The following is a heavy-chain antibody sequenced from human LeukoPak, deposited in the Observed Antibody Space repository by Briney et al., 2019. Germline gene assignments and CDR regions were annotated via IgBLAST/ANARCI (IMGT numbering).Heavy chain of an antibody. CDR3: ARGSSGSYFGSTVWYFDY. CDR1: GGSMSNYY. V-gene: IGHV4-59*01. D-gene: IGHD3-10*01. CDR2: IYYSGNT. Sequence: SETLSLTCSVSGGSMSNYYWSWIRQPPGKGLEWIGYIYYSGNTHYNPSLKSRVTISVDTSKNQFSLKLSSVTAADTAVYYCARGSSGSYFGSTVWYFDYWGQGTLVTVSS. J-gene: IGHJ4*02.